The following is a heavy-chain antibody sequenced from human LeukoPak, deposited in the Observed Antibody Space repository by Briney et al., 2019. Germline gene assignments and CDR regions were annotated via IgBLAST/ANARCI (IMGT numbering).Heavy chain of an antibody. V-gene: IGHV5-51*01. CDR3: ARLMRSGLDNYYYMDV. J-gene: IGHJ6*03. Sequence: GESLKFSCKGSGYSFTSYRIGGVRQMPGKGLEWMGIIYPGESDTRYSPSFQGHATIPAKMPSTTAFLQWSTLKASHPANYYCARLMRSGLDNYYYMDVWGKGTTVTVSS. D-gene: IGHD6-25*01. CDR1: GYSFTSYR. CDR2: IYPGESDT.